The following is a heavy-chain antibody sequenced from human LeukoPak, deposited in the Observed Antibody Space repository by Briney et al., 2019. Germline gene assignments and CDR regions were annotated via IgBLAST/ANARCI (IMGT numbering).Heavy chain of an antibody. CDR2: ISEDGRRR. CDR3: ARDWGWAFDP. CDR1: GFSFSSRW. Sequence: GGSLRLSCVASGFSFSSRWLSWIRQAPGKGLEWVAHISEDGRRRDNADSLRGGFTISRDNAKDSLFLELNSLRDEDTAVYYCARDWGWAFDPWGQGTLVTVFS. J-gene: IGHJ5*02. D-gene: IGHD3-16*01. V-gene: IGHV3-7*01.